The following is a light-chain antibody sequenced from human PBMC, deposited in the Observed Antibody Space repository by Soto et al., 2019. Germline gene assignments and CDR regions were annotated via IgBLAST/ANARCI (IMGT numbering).Light chain of an antibody. Sequence: DIQMTQSPSTLSASVGDRVTITCRASRSISNWLAWYQQQPGKAPKLLIYDASNLESGVPSRFSGSGSGTEFTLAISSPQPDDFATYYCQQYNNYPRTFGQGTKVDI. CDR1: RSISNW. J-gene: IGKJ1*01. CDR2: DAS. V-gene: IGKV1-5*01. CDR3: QQYNNYPRT.